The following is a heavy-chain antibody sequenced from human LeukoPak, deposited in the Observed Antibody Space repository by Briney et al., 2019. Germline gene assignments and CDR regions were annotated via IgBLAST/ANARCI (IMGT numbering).Heavy chain of an antibody. CDR2: IYPGDSAT. J-gene: IGHJ5*02. Sequence: GESPKISCKVSGYSFTTYWIGLRRQRPGRGLEWMGIIYPGDSATRYSPSFQGQVTFSADRSINTAYLQWSSLKASDTAMYYCAKHGSGYEPDHWGQGTLVTVSS. CDR1: GYSFTTYW. V-gene: IGHV5-51*01. D-gene: IGHD5-12*01. CDR3: AKHGSGYEPDH.